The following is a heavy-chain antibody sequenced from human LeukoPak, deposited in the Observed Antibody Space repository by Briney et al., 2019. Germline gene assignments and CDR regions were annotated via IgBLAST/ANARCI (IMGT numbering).Heavy chain of an antibody. Sequence: GGSLRLSCAASGFTFRSYTMGWFRQAPGKGLDWVSDINQNCDATYYADSVRGPFTISRDNSRSTLYMQMSSLRDDDTALYYCAKASIGGSAYDVWGQGTMVTVSS. J-gene: IGHJ3*01. CDR2: INQNCDAT. CDR3: AKASIGGSAYDV. CDR1: GFTFRSYT. D-gene: IGHD1-14*01. V-gene: IGHV3-23*01.